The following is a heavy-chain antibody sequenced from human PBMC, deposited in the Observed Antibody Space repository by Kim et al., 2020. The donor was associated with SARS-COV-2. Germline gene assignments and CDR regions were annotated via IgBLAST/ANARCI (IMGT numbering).Heavy chain of an antibody. CDR3: ATTDYYYGSGSYYPNFDY. Sequence: ASVKVSCKVSGYTLTELSMHWVRQAPGKGLEWMGGFDPEDGETIYAQKFQGRVTMTEDTSTDTAYMELSSLRSEDTAVYYCATTDYYYGSGSYYPNFDYWGQGTLVTVSS. V-gene: IGHV1-24*01. CDR1: GYTLTELS. CDR2: FDPEDGET. J-gene: IGHJ4*02. D-gene: IGHD3-10*01.